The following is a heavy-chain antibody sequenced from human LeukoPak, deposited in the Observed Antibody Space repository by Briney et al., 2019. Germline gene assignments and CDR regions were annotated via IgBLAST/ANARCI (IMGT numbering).Heavy chain of an antibody. Sequence: SETLSLTCAVYGGSFSYYYWSWIRQPPGKTLEWIGEINHSGSTNYNPSLKSRVTISVDTSKNQFSLKLSSVTAADTAVYYCARETIVVVPAATSWFDPWGQGTLVTVSS. CDR2: INHSGST. CDR3: ARETIVVVPAATSWFDP. J-gene: IGHJ5*02. D-gene: IGHD2-2*01. CDR1: GGSFSYYY. V-gene: IGHV4-34*01.